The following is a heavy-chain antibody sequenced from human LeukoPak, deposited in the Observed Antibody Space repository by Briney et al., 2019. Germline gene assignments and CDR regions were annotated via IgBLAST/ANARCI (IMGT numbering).Heavy chain of an antibody. CDR2: ISGSGGST. D-gene: IGHD4-17*01. CDR3: ASHDYGDYVSWFDP. CDR1: GFTFSSYA. V-gene: IGHV3-23*01. Sequence: GRSLRLSCAASGFTFSSYAMSWVRQAPGKGLEWVSAISGSGGSTYYADSVKGRFTISRDNSKNTLYLQMNSLRAEDTAVYYCASHDYGDYVSWFDPWGQGTLVTVSS. J-gene: IGHJ5*02.